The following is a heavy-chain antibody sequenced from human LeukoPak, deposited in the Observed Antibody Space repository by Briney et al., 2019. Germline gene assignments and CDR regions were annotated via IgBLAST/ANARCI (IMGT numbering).Heavy chain of an antibody. CDR1: GGSISSYY. D-gene: IGHD3-10*01. CDR2: IYYSGST. CDR3: ARHDDYGSGSYRSFGMDV. J-gene: IGHJ6*02. V-gene: IGHV4-59*08. Sequence: SETLSLTCTVSGGSISSYYWSWTRQPPGKGLEWIGYIYYSGSTNYNPSLKSRVTISVDTSKNQFSLKLSSVTAADTAVYYCARHDDYGSGSYRSFGMDVWGQGTTVTVYS.